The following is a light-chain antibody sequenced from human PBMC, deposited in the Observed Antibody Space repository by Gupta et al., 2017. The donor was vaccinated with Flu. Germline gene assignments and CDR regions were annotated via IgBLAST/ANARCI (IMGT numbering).Light chain of an antibody. Sequence: EIVVTKSPATLSVYPGERATPSCRASQRVGSMLAWYQQKPGQAPRLLGYGASTRATGIPTRLSGSGSGTKFTLTISSLQSEDFGVYYCQQYNNWPLTFGGGTKVEIK. CDR3: QQYNNWPLT. CDR2: GAS. V-gene: IGKV3-15*01. J-gene: IGKJ4*01. CDR1: QRVGSM.